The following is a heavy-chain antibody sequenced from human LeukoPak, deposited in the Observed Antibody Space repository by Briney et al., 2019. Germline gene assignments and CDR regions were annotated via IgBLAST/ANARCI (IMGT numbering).Heavy chain of an antibody. CDR2: IYTSGST. CDR3: ARGLVVPAGYYDY. CDR1: GGSIRSGSYY. D-gene: IGHD2-2*01. V-gene: IGHV4-61*02. Sequence: SQTLSLTCTVSGGSIRSGSYYWSWIRQPAGKGLEWIGRIYTSGSTNYNPSLKSRVTISVDTSKKQFSLKLSSVTAADTAVYYCARGLVVPAGYYDYWGQGTLVTVSS. J-gene: IGHJ4*02.